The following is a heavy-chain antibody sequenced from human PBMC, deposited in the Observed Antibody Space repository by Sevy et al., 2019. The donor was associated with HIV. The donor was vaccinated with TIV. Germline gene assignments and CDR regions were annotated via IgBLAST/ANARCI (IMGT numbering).Heavy chain of an antibody. V-gene: IGHV3-53*01. D-gene: IGHD5-18*01. Sequence: GGYLRLSCAASGFTVSSNYMSWVRQAPGKGLEWVSVIYSGGSTYYADSVKGRFTISRDNSKNTLYLQMNSLRAEDTAVYYCARDRDSGFLGYSYGRYYYGMDVWGQGTTVTVSS. CDR1: GFTVSSNY. J-gene: IGHJ6*02. CDR2: IYSGGST. CDR3: ARDRDSGFLGYSYGRYYYGMDV.